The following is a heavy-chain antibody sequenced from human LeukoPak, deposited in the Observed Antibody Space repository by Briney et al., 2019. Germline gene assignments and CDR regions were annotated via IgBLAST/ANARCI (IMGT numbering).Heavy chain of an antibody. Sequence: ASVKVSCKASGYTFTGYYMHWVRQAPGQGLEWMGWINPNSGGTNYAQKFQGRVTMTRDTSISTAYMELSRLRSDDTAVYYCARGPDIGGWLATYTWGQGTLVTVSS. V-gene: IGHV1-2*02. CDR1: GYTFTGYY. D-gene: IGHD6-19*01. CDR2: INPNSGGT. CDR3: ARGPDIGGWLATYT. J-gene: IGHJ4*02.